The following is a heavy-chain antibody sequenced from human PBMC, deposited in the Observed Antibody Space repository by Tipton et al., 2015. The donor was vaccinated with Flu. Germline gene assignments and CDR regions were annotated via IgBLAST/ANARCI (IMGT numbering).Heavy chain of an antibody. V-gene: IGHV3-33*01. D-gene: IGHD1-26*01. CDR1: GFTFSSYG. Sequence: SLRLSCAASGFTFSSYGMHWVRQAPGKGLEWVAVIWYDGSNKYYADSVKGRFTISRDNSKNTLYLQMNSLRAEDTAVYYCARPIHRVGATAFDYWGQGTLVTVSS. CDR2: IWYDGSNK. CDR3: ARPIHRVGATAFDY. J-gene: IGHJ4*02.